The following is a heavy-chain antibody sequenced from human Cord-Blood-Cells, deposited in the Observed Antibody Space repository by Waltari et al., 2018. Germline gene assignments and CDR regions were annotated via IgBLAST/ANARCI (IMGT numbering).Heavy chain of an antibody. D-gene: IGHD6-6*01. CDR3: ARLGIAARRGNFDY. J-gene: IGHJ4*02. V-gene: IGHV4-34*01. CDR1: GGSFSGYY. Sequence: QVQLQQWGAGRLKPSESLSLTCAVYGGSFSGYYWSWIRQPPGKGLEWIGEINHSGSTNYNPSLKSRVTISVDTSKNQFSLKLSSVTAADTAVYYCARLGIAARRGNFDYWGQGTLVTVSS. CDR2: INHSGST.